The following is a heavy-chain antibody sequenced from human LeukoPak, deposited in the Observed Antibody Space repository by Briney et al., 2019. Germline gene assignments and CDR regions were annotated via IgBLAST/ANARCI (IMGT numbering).Heavy chain of an antibody. V-gene: IGHV3-30*04. D-gene: IGHD3-3*01. J-gene: IGHJ6*02. Sequence: PGGSLRLSCAASGFTFSSYAMHWVRQAPGKGLEWVTVISDDGRSKYYADSAKGRYTISRDNSKNTLYLQMNSLRAEDTAVYYXXXXXXXRGVYYGLDVWGQGTTVTVSS. CDR1: GFTFSSYA. CDR3: XXXXXXRGVYYGLDV. CDR2: ISDDGRSK.